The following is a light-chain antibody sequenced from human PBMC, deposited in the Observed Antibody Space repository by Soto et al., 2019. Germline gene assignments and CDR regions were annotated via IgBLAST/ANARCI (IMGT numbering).Light chain of an antibody. Sequence: QSVLTQPPSVSGSPGQSITISCTGTTSDVGGYDYVSWYQQHPGKAPKLTLYEVSNRPSGVSNRFSGSKSGNTASLSISGLQAEDEADYYCSSYTNTGTLYVLGTGTKSPS. V-gene: IGLV2-14*01. CDR1: TSDVGGYDY. J-gene: IGLJ1*01. CDR2: EVS. CDR3: SSYTNTGTLYV.